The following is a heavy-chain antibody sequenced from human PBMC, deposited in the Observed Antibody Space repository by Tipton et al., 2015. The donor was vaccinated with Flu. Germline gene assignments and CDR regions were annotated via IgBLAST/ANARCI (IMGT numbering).Heavy chain of an antibody. Sequence: TLSLTCTVSGSSIRSSNYYWGWVRQPPGKGLEWIGRIYTSGSTNYNPSLKSRVTISVDTSKNQFSLKLSSVTAADTAVYYCAREGSYPSNFDYWGQGTLVTVSS. D-gene: IGHD1-26*01. J-gene: IGHJ4*02. V-gene: IGHV4-61*02. CDR1: GSSIRSSNYY. CDR3: AREGSYPSNFDY. CDR2: IYTSGST.